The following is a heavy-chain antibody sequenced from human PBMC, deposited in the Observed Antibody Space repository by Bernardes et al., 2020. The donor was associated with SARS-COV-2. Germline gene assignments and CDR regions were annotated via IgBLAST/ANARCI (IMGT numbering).Heavy chain of an antibody. CDR2: SRDKSRSYTT. Sequence: GSLRLSCAASGFTLSDHYMDWVRQAPGKGLEWVGRSRDKSRSYTTNYAASVKGRFSISRDDSKNSLYLQMNSLKIEDTAVYYCAKDWGYIWFGELHYYFDYWGQGTLVTVSS. CDR3: AKDWGYIWFGELHYYFDY. J-gene: IGHJ4*02. CDR1: GFTLSDHY. V-gene: IGHV3-72*01. D-gene: IGHD3-10*01.